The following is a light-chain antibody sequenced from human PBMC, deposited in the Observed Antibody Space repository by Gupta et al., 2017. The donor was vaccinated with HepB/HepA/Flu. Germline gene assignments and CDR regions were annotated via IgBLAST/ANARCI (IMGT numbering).Light chain of an antibody. CDR2: KAS. Sequence: DIQMTQSPSTLSASVGDRVTITCRASQSISSWLAWYQQKPGKAPNLLIYKASSLESGVPSRFSGNGSGTDFTLTISSLQPDDFATYYCQQYNSYSPWTFGQGTKVEIK. J-gene: IGKJ1*01. CDR1: QSISSW. V-gene: IGKV1-5*03. CDR3: QQYNSYSPWT.